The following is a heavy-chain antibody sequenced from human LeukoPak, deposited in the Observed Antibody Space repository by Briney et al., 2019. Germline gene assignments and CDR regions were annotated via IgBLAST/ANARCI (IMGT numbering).Heavy chain of an antibody. J-gene: IGHJ4*02. CDR2: INHSGST. CDR1: GGSFSGYY. CDR3: ARLMVVVTAKTIYYFDY. D-gene: IGHD2-21*02. V-gene: IGHV4-34*01. Sequence: SETLSLTCAVYGGSFSGYYWSWIRQPPGKGLEWIGEINHSGSTNYNPSLKSRVTISVDTSKNQFSLKLSSVTAADTAVYYCARLMVVVTAKTIYYFDYWGQGTLVTVSS.